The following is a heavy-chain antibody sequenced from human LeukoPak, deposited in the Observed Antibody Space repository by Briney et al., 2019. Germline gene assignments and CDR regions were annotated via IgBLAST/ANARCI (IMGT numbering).Heavy chain of an antibody. D-gene: IGHD2-21*01. J-gene: IGHJ4*02. V-gene: IGHV3-30-3*01. CDR3: ARDCGSGGDCYYFDY. CDR2: ISYDGSNK. CDR1: GFTFSSYA. Sequence: AGGSLRLSCAASGFTFSSYAMHWVRQAPGKGLEWVAVISYDGSNKYYADSVKGRFTISRDNSKNTLYLQMNSLRAEDTAVYYCARDCGSGGDCYYFDYWGQGTLVTVSS.